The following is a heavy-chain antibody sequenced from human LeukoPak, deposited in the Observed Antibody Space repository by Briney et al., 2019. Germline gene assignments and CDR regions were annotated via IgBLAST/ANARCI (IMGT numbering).Heavy chain of an antibody. J-gene: IGHJ4*02. V-gene: IGHV3-64*01. CDR3: ACVYTYGRLPL. Sequence: SGGSLRLSHAASALTVSSGSRGRDRQAPGKGLEYVSAISSNGGSTYYANSVKGRFTISRDNSKNTLYLQMGSLRAEDMAVYYCACVYTYGRLPLWGQGTLVTVSS. CDR1: ALTVSSGS. CDR2: ISSNGGST. D-gene: IGHD5-18*01.